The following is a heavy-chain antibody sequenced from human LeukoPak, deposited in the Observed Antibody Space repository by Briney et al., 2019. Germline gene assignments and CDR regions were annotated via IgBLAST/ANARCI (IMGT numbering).Heavy chain of an antibody. D-gene: IGHD3-10*01. J-gene: IGHJ4*02. V-gene: IGHV3-20*04. Sequence: GGSLRLSCAASGFTFSTYWMHWVRLPPGKGLEWVSGINWNGGSTGYADSVKGRFTISRDNAKNSLYLQMNSLRAEDTALYYCARDYGSGSYYDWGQGTLVTVSS. CDR2: INWNGGST. CDR1: GFTFSTYW. CDR3: ARDYGSGSYYD.